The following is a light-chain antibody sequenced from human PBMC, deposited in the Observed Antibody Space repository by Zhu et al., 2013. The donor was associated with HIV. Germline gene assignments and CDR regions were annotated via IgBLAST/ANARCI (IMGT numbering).Light chain of an antibody. J-gene: IGKJ4*01. V-gene: IGKV3-15*01. CDR1: QGVAID. Sequence: DIVLTQSPGTLSLSPGDRATLSCRASQGVAIDSLAWYQQKPGQAPRLLIYDAVKRATGIPARFSGSGSGTEFTLTISSLQSEDFAVYYCQQYNNWLTFGGGTKLEIK. CDR2: DAV. CDR3: QQYNNWLT.